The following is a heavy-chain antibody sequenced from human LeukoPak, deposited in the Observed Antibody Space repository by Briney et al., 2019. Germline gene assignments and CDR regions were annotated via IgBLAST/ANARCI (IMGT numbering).Heavy chain of an antibody. J-gene: IGHJ5*02. V-gene: IGHV1-69*05. CDR3: ARDVHGDYGSGWFDP. D-gene: IGHD4-17*01. CDR2: LMPLFGTA. CDR1: GGTFNNSA. Sequence: SVKVSCKTSGGTFNNSAISWVRQAPGQGLEWLGDLMPLFGTAGYAQKFQGRGTITKDESTRTVYLELTSLTSDDTAVYYWARDVHGDYGSGWFDPWGQGTLVSVSS.